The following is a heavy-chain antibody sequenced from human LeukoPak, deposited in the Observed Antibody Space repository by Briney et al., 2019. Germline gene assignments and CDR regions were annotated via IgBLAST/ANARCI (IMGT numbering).Heavy chain of an antibody. CDR3: ARARFGYYYDSSGYNSNCYDY. CDR1: GGSFSGYY. D-gene: IGHD3-22*01. V-gene: IGHV4-34*01. Sequence: PSETLSLTCAVYGGSFSGYYWSWIRQPPGKGPEWIGEINHSGSTNYNPSLKSRVTISVDTSKNQFSLKLSSVTAADTAVYYCARARFGYYYDSSGYNSNCYDYCGQGTLVTVSS. J-gene: IGHJ4*02. CDR2: INHSGST.